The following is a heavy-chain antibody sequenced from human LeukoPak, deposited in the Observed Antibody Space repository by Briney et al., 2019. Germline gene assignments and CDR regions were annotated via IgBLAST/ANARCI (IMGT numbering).Heavy chain of an antibody. J-gene: IGHJ5*02. D-gene: IGHD3-22*01. V-gene: IGHV4-30-4*01. Sequence: SETLSLTCTVSGGSISSGDYYCSWIRQPPGKGLEWIGYMYYSGSTYYNPSLKSRATISVDTSKNQFSLKLSSVTAADAAVYYCARPYYYDSRIDPWGQGTLGTVSS. CDR1: GGSISSGDYY. CDR2: MYYSGST. CDR3: ARPYYYDSRIDP.